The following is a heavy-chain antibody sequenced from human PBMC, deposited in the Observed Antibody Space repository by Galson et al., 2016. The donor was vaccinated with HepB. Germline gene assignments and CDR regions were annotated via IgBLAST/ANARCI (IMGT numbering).Heavy chain of an antibody. Sequence: VRQASGKGLEWIGRIKKKADRYATTYVASVKGRFTISRDDSENTAYLQMNSMKTEDTAVYYCAGRRDGSGDGFDIWGQGTMVTVTS. J-gene: IGHJ3*02. CDR2: IKKKADRYAT. CDR3: AGRRDGSGDGFDI. D-gene: IGHD5-24*01. V-gene: IGHV3-73*01.